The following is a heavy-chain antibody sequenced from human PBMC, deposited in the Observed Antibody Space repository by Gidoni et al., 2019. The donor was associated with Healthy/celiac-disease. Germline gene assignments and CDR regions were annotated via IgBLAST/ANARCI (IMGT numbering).Heavy chain of an antibody. CDR3: ARGGIAVVVITPFDY. Sequence: QLQLQESGPGLVKPSETLSLTCTVSGGSISSSSYYWGWIRQPPGKGLEWIGSIYYSGSTYYNPSLKSRVTISVDTSKNQFSLKLSSVTAADTAVYYCARGGIAVVVITPFDYWGQGTLVTVSS. CDR1: GGSISSSSYY. V-gene: IGHV4-39*07. D-gene: IGHD3-22*01. J-gene: IGHJ4*02. CDR2: IYYSGST.